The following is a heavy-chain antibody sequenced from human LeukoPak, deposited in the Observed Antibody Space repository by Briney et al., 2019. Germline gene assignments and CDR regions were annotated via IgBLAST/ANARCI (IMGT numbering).Heavy chain of an antibody. CDR2: ISGSGGST. CDR3: ATSNIYTTDDY. D-gene: IGHD1-14*01. CDR1: GFTFSSYS. J-gene: IGHJ4*02. Sequence: GGSLRLSCAASGFTFSSYSMSWVRQAPGKGLEWVSAISGSGGSTYYADSVKGRFTISRDNSKNTLYLQMNSLRAEDTAVYYCATSNIYTTDDYWGQGTLVTVSS. V-gene: IGHV3-23*01.